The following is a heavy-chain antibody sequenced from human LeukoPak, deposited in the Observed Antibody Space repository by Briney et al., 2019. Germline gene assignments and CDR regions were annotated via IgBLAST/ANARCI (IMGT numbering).Heavy chain of an antibody. CDR1: GLTFSSYW. CDR2: INSDGSST. D-gene: IGHD5-12*01. Sequence: GGSLRLSCAASGLTFSSYWMHWVRQGPVRGLVWVSRINSDGSSTRYADSVKGRFTISRDNAKNTLFLQMNSLRAEDTAVYHCARAWSGYDVLVGWGQGTLVTVSS. V-gene: IGHV3-74*01. CDR3: ARAWSGYDVLVG. J-gene: IGHJ4*02.